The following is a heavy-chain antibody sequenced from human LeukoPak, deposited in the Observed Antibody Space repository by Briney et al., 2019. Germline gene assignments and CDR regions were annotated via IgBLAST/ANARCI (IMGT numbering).Heavy chain of an antibody. CDR3: ARAGSSGYYYYYYYMDV. J-gene: IGHJ6*03. Sequence: SETLSLTCTVSGGSISNYYWNWIRQPPGKGLEWIGYIYYSGSTNYNPSLKSRVTISVDTSKNQFSLKLSSVTAADTAVYYCARAGSSGYYYYYYYMDVWGKGTTVTISS. V-gene: IGHV4-59*01. CDR2: IYYSGST. D-gene: IGHD3-22*01. CDR1: GGSISNYY.